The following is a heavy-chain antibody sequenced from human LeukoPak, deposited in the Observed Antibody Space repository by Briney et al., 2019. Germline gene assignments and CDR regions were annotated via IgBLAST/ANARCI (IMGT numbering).Heavy chain of an antibody. CDR2: ISGSGGRT. Sequence: GGSLRLSCAASGFALSGYWMSWVRQAPGKGLEWVSAISGSGGRTYYADSVKGRFTISRDNSKNTLNLQMNSLRAEDTAVYYCAKDLYYDGSGYFYDYWGQGTPVTVSS. CDR1: GFALSGYW. J-gene: IGHJ4*02. CDR3: AKDLYYDGSGYFYDY. D-gene: IGHD3-22*01. V-gene: IGHV3-23*01.